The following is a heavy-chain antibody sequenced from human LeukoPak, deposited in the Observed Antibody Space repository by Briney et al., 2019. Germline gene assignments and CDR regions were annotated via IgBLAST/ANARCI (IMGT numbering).Heavy chain of an antibody. CDR1: GFTFSSYS. V-gene: IGHV3-21*04. CDR3: ANFKGKDGIKDHFDY. D-gene: IGHD5-24*01. CDR2: ISSSSSYI. J-gene: IGHJ4*02. Sequence: PGGSLRLSCAASGFTFSSYSMNWVRQAPGKGLERVSSISSSSSYIYYADSVKGRFTISRDNSKNTVSLQMSSLRVEDTAVYYCANFKGKDGIKDHFDYWGQGTLVTVSS.